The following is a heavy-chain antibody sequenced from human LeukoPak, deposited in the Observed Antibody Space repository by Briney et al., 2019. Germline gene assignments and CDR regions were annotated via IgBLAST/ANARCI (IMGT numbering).Heavy chain of an antibody. V-gene: IGHV1-8*02. Sequence: GASVKVSCKASGYTFTSYYMHWVRQATGQGLEWMGWMNPNSGNTGYAQKFQGRVTMTRNTSISTAYMELSSLRSEDTAVYYCARGATATVTTYYYYYMDVWGKGTTVTISS. CDR3: ARGATATVTTYYYYYMDV. CDR1: GYTFTSYY. D-gene: IGHD4-17*01. J-gene: IGHJ6*03. CDR2: MNPNSGNT.